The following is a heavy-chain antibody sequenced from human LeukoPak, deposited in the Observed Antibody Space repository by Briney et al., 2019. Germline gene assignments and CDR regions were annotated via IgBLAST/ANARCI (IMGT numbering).Heavy chain of an antibody. D-gene: IGHD3-3*01. CDR1: GGTFSSYA. Sequence: SVKVSCKASGGTFSSYAISWVRQAPGQGLEWMGRIIPILGIANYAQKFQGRVTITADKSTSTAYMELSSLRSEDTAVYYCARASPVFWSGYPGDYWGQGTLVTVSS. J-gene: IGHJ4*02. CDR3: ARASPVFWSGYPGDY. CDR2: IIPILGIA. V-gene: IGHV1-69*04.